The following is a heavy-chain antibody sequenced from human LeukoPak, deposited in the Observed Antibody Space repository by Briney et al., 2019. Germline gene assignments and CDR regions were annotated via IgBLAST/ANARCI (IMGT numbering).Heavy chain of an antibody. CDR2: IIPIFGTA. V-gene: IGHV1-69*13. D-gene: IGHD6-13*01. J-gene: IGHJ5*02. Sequence: ASVKVSCKASGGTFSSYAISWVRQAPGQGLEWMGGIIPIFGTANYAQKFQGRVTITADESTSTAYMELSSLRSEDTAVYYCARSIAAAGKDWFDPWGQGTLVTVPS. CDR1: GGTFSSYA. CDR3: ARSIAAAGKDWFDP.